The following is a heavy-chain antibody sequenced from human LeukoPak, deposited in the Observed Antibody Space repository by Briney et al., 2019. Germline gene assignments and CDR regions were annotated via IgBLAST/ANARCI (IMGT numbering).Heavy chain of an antibody. CDR2: INPNSGGT. CDR1: GYTFTGYY. CDR3: ARDNEDIVVVTAIDAFDI. D-gene: IGHD2-21*02. Sequence: ASVKVSRKASGYTFTGYYMHWVRQAPGQGLEWMGWINPNSGGTNYAQKFQGRVTMTRDTSISTAYMELSRLRSDDTAVYYCARDNEDIVVVTAIDAFDIWGQGTMVTVSS. J-gene: IGHJ3*02. V-gene: IGHV1-2*02.